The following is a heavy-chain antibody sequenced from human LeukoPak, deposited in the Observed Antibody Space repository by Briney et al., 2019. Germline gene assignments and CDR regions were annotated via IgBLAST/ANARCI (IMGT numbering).Heavy chain of an antibody. V-gene: IGHV3-23*01. J-gene: IGHJ4*02. CDR2: ISGSGGST. CDR1: GFTVSSNY. CDR3: AKVGYYDSSGYDY. D-gene: IGHD3-22*01. Sequence: PGGSLRLSCAASGFTVSSNYMSWVRQAPGKGLEWVSAISGSGGSTYYADSVKGRFTISRDNSKNTLYLQMNSLRAEDTAVYYCAKVGYYDSSGYDYWGQGTLVTVSS.